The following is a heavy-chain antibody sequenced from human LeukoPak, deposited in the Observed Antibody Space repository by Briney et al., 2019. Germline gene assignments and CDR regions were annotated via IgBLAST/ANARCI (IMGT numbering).Heavy chain of an antibody. V-gene: IGHV3-13*01. J-gene: IGHJ2*01. CDR2: GTVGDT. CDR1: GFTFSNSD. CDR3: AREMGDKYSSSWALDL. Sequence: PGGSLRLSCAASGFTFSNSDIGTVGDTYYPGSVKGRFTISRENAKNSLYLQMNSLRAGDTAVYYCAREMGDKYSSSWALDLWGRGTLVTVSS. D-gene: IGHD6-13*01.